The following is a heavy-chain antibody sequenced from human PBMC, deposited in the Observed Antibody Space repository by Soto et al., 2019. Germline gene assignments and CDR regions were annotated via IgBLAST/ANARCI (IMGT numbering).Heavy chain of an antibody. J-gene: IGHJ6*03. Sequence: EVQLLESGGGLVQPGGSLRLSCAASGFTFSSYAMSWVRQAPGKGLEGVSAISGSGGSTYYADSVKGRFTISRDNSKNTLYLQMNSLRAEDTAVYYCAKEQYTATVTTPYYYYMDVWGKGTTVTVSS. CDR1: GFTFSSYA. CDR3: AKEQYTATVTTPYYYYMDV. V-gene: IGHV3-23*01. D-gene: IGHD4-4*01. CDR2: ISGSGGST.